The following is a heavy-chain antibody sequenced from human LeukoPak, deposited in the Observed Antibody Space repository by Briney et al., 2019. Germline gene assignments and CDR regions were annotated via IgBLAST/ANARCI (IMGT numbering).Heavy chain of an antibody. CDR1: GGSFSGYY. V-gene: IGHV4-34*01. D-gene: IGHD1-1*01. CDR2: INHSGST. J-gene: IGHJ4*02. Sequence: SETLSLTCAVYGGSFSGYYWSWIRQPPGKGLEWIGEINHSGSTNYNPSLKSRVTISVDTSKNQFSLKLSSVTAADTAVYYCARSGTEGYYFDYWGQGTLVTVSS. CDR3: ARSGTEGYYFDY.